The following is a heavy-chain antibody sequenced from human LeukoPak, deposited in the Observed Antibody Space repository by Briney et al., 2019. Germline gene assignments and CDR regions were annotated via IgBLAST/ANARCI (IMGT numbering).Heavy chain of an antibody. V-gene: IGHV1-46*01. CDR2: IYPRDGST. Sequence: ASVKASCKASGYTFTSNYIHWVRQAPGQGLEWMGMIYPRDGSTSYAQKFQGRVTVTRDTSTSTVHMELSGLRSEDTAVYYCTRDQEGFDYWGQGTLVTVSS. CDR1: GYTFTSNY. CDR3: TRDQEGFDY. J-gene: IGHJ4*02.